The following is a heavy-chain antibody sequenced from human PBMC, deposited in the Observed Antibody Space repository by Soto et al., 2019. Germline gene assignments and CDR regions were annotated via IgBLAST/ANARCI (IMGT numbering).Heavy chain of an antibody. CDR3: ARKREYNRNYNCFDP. Sequence: GASVKVSSKASGYAFTSYDINWARHATGQGLEWTGWMNPNSGNTGYAQKLQGRVTMTTDTSTSTAYMELRSLSSDDTAVYYCARKREYNRNYNCFDPWGHGTLVTDSP. J-gene: IGHJ5*02. CDR1: GYAFTSYD. V-gene: IGHV1-8*01. D-gene: IGHD1-7*01. CDR2: MNPNSGNT.